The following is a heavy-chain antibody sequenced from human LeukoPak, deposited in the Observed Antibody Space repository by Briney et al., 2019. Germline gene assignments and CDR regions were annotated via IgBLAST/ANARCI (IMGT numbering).Heavy chain of an antibody. CDR1: GGTFSSYA. J-gene: IGHJ4*02. CDR2: IIPIFGTA. D-gene: IGHD2-21*02. Sequence: VASVKVSCKASGGTFSSYAISWVRQAPGQGLEWMGGIIPIFGTANYAQKFQGRVTITADKSTSTAYMELSSLRSEDTAVYYCARVETTWDYFDYWGQGTLVTVSS. CDR3: ARVETTWDYFDY. V-gene: IGHV1-69*06.